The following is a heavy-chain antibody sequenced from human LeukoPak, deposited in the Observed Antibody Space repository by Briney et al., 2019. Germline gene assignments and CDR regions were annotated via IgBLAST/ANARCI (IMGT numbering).Heavy chain of an antibody. CDR2: ISGSGGST. D-gene: IGHD3-22*01. J-gene: IGHJ5*02. V-gene: IGHV3-23*01. CDR3: AKMPDYYDSSGYRRVQNWFDP. CDR1: GFTFSSYA. Sequence: GGSLRLSCAASGFTFSSYAMSWVRQAPGKGLEWVSAISGSGGSTYYADSVKGRFTISRDNSKNTLYLQMNSLRAEDTAVYYCAKMPDYYDSSGYRRVQNWFDPWGQGTLVTVSS.